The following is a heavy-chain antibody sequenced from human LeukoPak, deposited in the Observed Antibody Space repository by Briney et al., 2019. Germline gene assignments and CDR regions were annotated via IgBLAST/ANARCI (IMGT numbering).Heavy chain of an antibody. CDR3: ARGGGGLYGSGSYRSSDAFDI. CDR2: IIPIFGTA. J-gene: IGHJ3*02. D-gene: IGHD3-10*01. V-gene: IGHV1-69*13. CDR1: GGTFSSYA. Sequence: GASVKVSCKASGGTFSSYAISWVRQAPGQGLEWMGGIIPIFGTANYAQKFQGRVTITADESTSTAYMELSSLRSEDTAVYYCARGGGGLYGSGSYRSSDAFDICGQGTMVTVSS.